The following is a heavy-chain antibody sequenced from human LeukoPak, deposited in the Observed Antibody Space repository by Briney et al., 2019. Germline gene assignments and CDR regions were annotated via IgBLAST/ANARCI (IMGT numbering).Heavy chain of an antibody. CDR2: IYYTGTT. V-gene: IGHV4-39*02. CDR3: ARLSFSYDSSGYNPYYFDY. D-gene: IGHD3-22*01. CDR1: GDSISVSRYY. Sequence: SETLSLTCTVSGDSISVSRYYWGWIRQPPGKGLEWIGNIYYTGTTYYNPSLRSRITISVDTSKSHFSLKLYSVTAADTAVYYCARLSFSYDSSGYNPYYFDYWGQGTLATVSS. J-gene: IGHJ4*02.